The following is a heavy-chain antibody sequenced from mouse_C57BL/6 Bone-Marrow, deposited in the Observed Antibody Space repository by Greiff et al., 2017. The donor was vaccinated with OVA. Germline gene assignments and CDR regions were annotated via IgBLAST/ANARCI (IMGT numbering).Heavy chain of an antibody. J-gene: IGHJ2*01. V-gene: IGHV1-69*01. CDR2: IDPSDSYT. D-gene: IGHD1-1*01. CDR3: ARNYGRDY. Sequence: QVQLQQPGAELVMPGASVKLSCKASGYTFTSYWMHWVKQRPGQGLEWIGEIDPSDSYTNYNQKFKGKSTLTVYKSSSTAYMQLSSLTSEDSAVYYCARNYGRDYWGQGTTLTVSS. CDR1: GYTFTSYW.